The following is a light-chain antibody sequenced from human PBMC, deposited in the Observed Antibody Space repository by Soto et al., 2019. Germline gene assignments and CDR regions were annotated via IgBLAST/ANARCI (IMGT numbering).Light chain of an antibody. V-gene: IGKV2-28*01. J-gene: IGKJ1*01. CDR2: LGS. CDR3: MQSLQIPWT. Sequence: DIVMTQSPLSLPVTPGEPASISCRSSQTLLHSNGYKYLDWYLQKPGQSPQLLIYLGSSRASGVXDXFSGSGSGTDFTLKISRVEAEDFGVYYCMQSLQIPWTFGQGPKVEIK. CDR1: QTLLHSNGYKY.